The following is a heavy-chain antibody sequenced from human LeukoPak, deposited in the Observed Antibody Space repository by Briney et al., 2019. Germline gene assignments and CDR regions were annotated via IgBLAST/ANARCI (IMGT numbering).Heavy chain of an antibody. Sequence: ASVKVSCKASGYTFTSYGISWVRQAPGQGLEWMGWISAYNGNTNYAQKLQGRVTMTTDTSTSTAYMELRSLRSDDTTVYYCARDSGRTFWYYYYYMDVWGKGTTVTVSS. V-gene: IGHV1-18*01. CDR3: ARDSGRTFWYYYYYMDV. J-gene: IGHJ6*03. CDR2: ISAYNGNT. D-gene: IGHD3-3*01. CDR1: GYTFTSYG.